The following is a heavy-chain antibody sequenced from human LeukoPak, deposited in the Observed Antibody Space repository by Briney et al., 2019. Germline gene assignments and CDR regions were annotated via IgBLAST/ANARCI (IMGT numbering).Heavy chain of an antibody. CDR1: GLTFSNYW. Sequence: GGSLRLSCAASGLTFSNYWMSWVRQAPGKGLEWVANINQDESVKYYVDSLKGRFTVSRDNAKNSLYLQMNSLRAEDTAIYYCARIGYSSSSTDYWGQGTLVTVSS. CDR3: ARIGYSSSSTDY. D-gene: IGHD6-13*01. CDR2: INQDESVK. J-gene: IGHJ4*02. V-gene: IGHV3-7*01.